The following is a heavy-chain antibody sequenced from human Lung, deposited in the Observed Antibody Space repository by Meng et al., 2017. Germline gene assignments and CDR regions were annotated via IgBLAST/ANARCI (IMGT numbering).Heavy chain of an antibody. D-gene: IGHD4-11*01. CDR2: INHSGST. Sequence: QVQLQPWGAGLLKPSETLSLTGVVSGGSLSDYYWSWIRQPPGKGLEWIGEINHSGSTNYNPSLESRATISVDTSQNNLSLKLSSVTAADSAVYYCARGPTTMAHDFDYWGQGTLVTVSS. CDR3: ARGPTTMAHDFDY. J-gene: IGHJ4*02. V-gene: IGHV4-34*01. CDR1: GGSLSDYY.